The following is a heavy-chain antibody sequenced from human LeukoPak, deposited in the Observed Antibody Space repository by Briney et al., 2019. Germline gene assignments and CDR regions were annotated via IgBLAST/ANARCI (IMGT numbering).Heavy chain of an antibody. CDR1: GGSISSYY. Sequence: SETLSLTCTVSGGSISSYYWGWIRQPAGKGLEWIGRIYTSGSTNYNPSLKSRVTMSVDTSKNQFSLKLSSVTAADTAVCYCARDSGWYNWFDPWGQGTLVTVSS. J-gene: IGHJ5*02. V-gene: IGHV4-4*07. CDR3: ARDSGWYNWFDP. D-gene: IGHD6-19*01. CDR2: IYTSGST.